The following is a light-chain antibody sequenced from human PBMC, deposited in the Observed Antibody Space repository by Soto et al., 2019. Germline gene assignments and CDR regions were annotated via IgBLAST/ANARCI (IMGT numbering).Light chain of an antibody. CDR2: DAS. CDR1: QNINMW. J-gene: IGKJ1*01. Sequence: DIQMTRSPSTLSASVGDRVTITCRASQNINMWLAWYQQKPGKAPKLLIYDASSLQSGVPSRFGGSGSGTDFTLTITSLLPDDCATYYCQHYSLYSPWTFGQGTKVEI. CDR3: QHYSLYSPWT. V-gene: IGKV1-5*01.